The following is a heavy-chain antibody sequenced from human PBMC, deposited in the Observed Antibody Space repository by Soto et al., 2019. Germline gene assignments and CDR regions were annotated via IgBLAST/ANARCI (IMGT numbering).Heavy chain of an antibody. Sequence: LRLSCAASGFTFRSYWMHWVRQAPGKWLLWVSRINSDGSSTSYADSVKGRFTISRDNAKNRLYLQMNSLRAEDTAVYYCARVYGCSSGWYGGLDSFDIWGRGTMVTVSS. CDR2: INSDGSST. J-gene: IGHJ3*02. CDR3: ARVYGCSSGWYGGLDSFDI. D-gene: IGHD6-19*01. V-gene: IGHV3-74*01. CDR1: GFTFRSYW.